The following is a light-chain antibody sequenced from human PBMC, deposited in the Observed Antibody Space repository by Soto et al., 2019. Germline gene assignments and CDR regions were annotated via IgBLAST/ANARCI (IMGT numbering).Light chain of an antibody. CDR3: AAWDDSLSGWV. CDR1: SKNIGDNY. CDR2: DND. Sequence: QAVVTQPPSVSAAPGQRVTVSCSGASKNIGDNYVSWYQHVPGMAPKLVVYDNDRRPSDLPGRFSGSKSGTSASLAISGLRSEDEADYYCAAWDDSLSGWVFGGGTKLTVL. J-gene: IGLJ3*02. V-gene: IGLV1-47*01.